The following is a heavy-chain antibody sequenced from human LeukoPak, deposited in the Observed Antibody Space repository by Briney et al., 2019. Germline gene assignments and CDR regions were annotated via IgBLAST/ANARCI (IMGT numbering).Heavy chain of an antibody. CDR2: ISSSSSTI. CDR3: AKSGLNRFDY. CDR1: GFTFSSYR. V-gene: IGHV3-48*01. D-gene: IGHD2-15*01. Sequence: PGGSLRLSCAASGFTFSSYRMNWVRQAPGKGLEWVSYISSSSSTIYYADSVKGRFTISRDNAKNSLCLQMNSLRAEDTAVFYCAKSGLNRFDYWGQGTLVTVSS. J-gene: IGHJ4*02.